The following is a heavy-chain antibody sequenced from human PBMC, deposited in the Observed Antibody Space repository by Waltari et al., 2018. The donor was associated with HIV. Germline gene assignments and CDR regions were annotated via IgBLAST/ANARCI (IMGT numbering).Heavy chain of an antibody. CDR2: VFDRGTT. V-gene: IGHV4-30-4*08. CDR1: GGSIGSGDHY. CDR3: SRGDLGYGYDNYFDY. Sequence: QVRLRESGPGLVRPSQTLSLTCTVSGGSIGSGDHYWNWIRQLPGRGLEWIGYVFDRGTTYSNPALSNRVTISLDTAKNHVSLNLSSVTAADTAVYYCSRGDLGYGYDNYFDYWGQGTLLTVSS. J-gene: IGHJ4*02. D-gene: IGHD3-22*01.